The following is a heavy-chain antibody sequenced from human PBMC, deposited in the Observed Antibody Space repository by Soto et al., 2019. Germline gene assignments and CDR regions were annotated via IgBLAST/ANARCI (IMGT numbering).Heavy chain of an antibody. CDR2: IYWDDDK. V-gene: IGHV2-5*02. D-gene: IGHD2-21*01. J-gene: IGHJ6*02. Sequence: SGPTLGNPTQTVTLTCTLSGFSLSTTGVGVGWIRQPPGKALEWLALIYWDDDKRYNPSLKSRLTITKDTSKNQVVLTMTNMDPVDTATYYCVQSRCGGDCLQSYSSHSYYGLDVWGQGTTVTVSS. CDR1: GFSLSTTGVG. CDR3: VQSRCGGDCLQSYSSHSYYGLDV.